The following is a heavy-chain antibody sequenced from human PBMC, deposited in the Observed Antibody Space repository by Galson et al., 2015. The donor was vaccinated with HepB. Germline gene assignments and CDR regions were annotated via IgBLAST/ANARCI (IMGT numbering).Heavy chain of an antibody. V-gene: IGHV3-48*01. J-gene: IGHJ4*02. CDR1: GFTFSSYS. CDR3: ARAEPTVVTPSASRY. Sequence: SLRLSCAASGFTFSSYSMNWVRQAPGKELEWVSYISSSSSTIYYADSVKGRFTISRDNAKNSLYLQMNSLRAEDTAVYYCARAEPTVVTPSASRYWGQGTLVTVSS. D-gene: IGHD4-23*01. CDR2: ISSSSSTI.